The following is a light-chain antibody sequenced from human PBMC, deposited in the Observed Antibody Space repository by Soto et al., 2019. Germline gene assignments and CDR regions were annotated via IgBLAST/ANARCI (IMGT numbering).Light chain of an antibody. CDR2: GNI. V-gene: IGLV1-40*01. J-gene: IGLJ2*01. CDR3: QSYDSILTVV. CDR1: RSDIGAGYD. Sequence: QLVLTQPPSLSGAPGQRVTISCTGSRSDIGAGYDVHWYQQVPGTAPKLLIYGNINRPSGVPDRFSGSKSGTSASLAITGLQADDEADYYCQSYDSILTVVFGGGTKLTVL.